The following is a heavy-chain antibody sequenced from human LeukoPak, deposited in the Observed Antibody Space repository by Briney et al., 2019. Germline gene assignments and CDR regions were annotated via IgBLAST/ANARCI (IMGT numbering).Heavy chain of an antibody. D-gene: IGHD4-23*01. CDR1: GFTFSSYA. V-gene: IGHV3-23*01. J-gene: IGHJ4*02. CDR3: AKAATDYGGNPGYFDY. Sequence: GGSLRLSCAASGFTFSSYAMSWVRQAPGKGLEWVSVISGSGGSTYYADSVKGRFTISRDNSKNTLYLQMNSLRAEDTAVYYCAKAATDYGGNPGYFDYWGQGTLVTVSS. CDR2: ISGSGGST.